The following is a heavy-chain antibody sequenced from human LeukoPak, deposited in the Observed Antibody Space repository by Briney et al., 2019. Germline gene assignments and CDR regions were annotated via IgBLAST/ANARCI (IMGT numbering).Heavy chain of an antibody. Sequence: ASVKVSCKASGYTFTSYAMHWVRQAPGQRLEWVGWINAGNGNTKYSQKFQGRVTITRDTSASTAYMGLSSLRSEDTAVYYCARGVTIVVVEDNFDYWGQGTLVTVSS. CDR2: INAGNGNT. V-gene: IGHV1-3*01. CDR1: GYTFTSYA. CDR3: ARGVTIVVVEDNFDY. J-gene: IGHJ4*02. D-gene: IGHD2-21*01.